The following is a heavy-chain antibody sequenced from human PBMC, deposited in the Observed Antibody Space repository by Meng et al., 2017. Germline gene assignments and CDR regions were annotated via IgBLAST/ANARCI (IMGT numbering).Heavy chain of an antibody. CDR3: ARTRGDYYFDY. J-gene: IGHJ4*02. CDR2: FDYGGST. D-gene: IGHD3-16*01. Sequence: EAGAGLGWRSETLTLPCTVSGEPVSGGSHYWSLIRQPPGKGMEWIGYFDYGGSTSYNPSLRSRVTISVDTSNNQFSLKLSSVTAADTAVFYCARTRGDYYFDYWGQGTLVTVSS. CDR1: GEPVSGGSHY. V-gene: IGHV4-61*01.